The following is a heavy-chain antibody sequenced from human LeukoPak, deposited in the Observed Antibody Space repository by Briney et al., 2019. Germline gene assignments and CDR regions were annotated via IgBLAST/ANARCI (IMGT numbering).Heavy chain of an antibody. CDR3: ARYFDWLSYKYYFDY. J-gene: IGHJ4*02. CDR2: IYYSGST. Sequence: SETLSLTCTVSGGSISSGDYYWSWLRQPPGKGLEWIGYIYYSGSTYYNPSLKSRVTISVDTSKNQFSLKLSSVTAADTAVYYCARYFDWLSYKYYFDYWGQGTLVTVSS. D-gene: IGHD3-9*01. V-gene: IGHV4-30-4*01. CDR1: GGSISSGDYY.